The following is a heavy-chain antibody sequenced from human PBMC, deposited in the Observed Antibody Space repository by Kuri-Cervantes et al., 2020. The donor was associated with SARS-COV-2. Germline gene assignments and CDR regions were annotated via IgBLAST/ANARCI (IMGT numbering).Heavy chain of an antibody. CDR3: ARDSIIIKYYDFWSGYHASQEGFDY. CDR2: ISGSRSYI. Sequence: GESLKISCGASGFTFSAYTMNWVRQAPGKALEWISSISGSRSYIYYADSVKGRFTISRDNAKNSLYLQMNSLRAEDTAVYYCARDSIIIKYYDFWSGYHASQEGFDYWGQGTLVTVSS. J-gene: IGHJ4*02. V-gene: IGHV3-21*01. D-gene: IGHD3-3*01. CDR1: GFTFSAYT.